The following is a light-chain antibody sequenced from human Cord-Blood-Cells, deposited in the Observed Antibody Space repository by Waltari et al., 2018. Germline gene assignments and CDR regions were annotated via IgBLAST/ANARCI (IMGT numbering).Light chain of an antibody. J-gene: IGKJ3*01. Sequence: DIQMTQSPSSLSASVGDIVTIACQASQDISNYLNWYQQKPGKAPKHLIYDAFNLETGVPSRVSRDGSWTEFHFPISSLQPEYIATYYCQPYDNLPFTFGPRTKVDIK. CDR2: DAF. CDR3: QPYDNLPFT. V-gene: IGKV1-33*01. CDR1: QDISNY.